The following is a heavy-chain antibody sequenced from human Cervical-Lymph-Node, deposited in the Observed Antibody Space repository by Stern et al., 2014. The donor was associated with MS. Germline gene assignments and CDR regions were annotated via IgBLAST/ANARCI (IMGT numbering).Heavy chain of an antibody. D-gene: IGHD2-2*01. Sequence: QVQLVESGAEVKKPGSSVKVSCKASGGTFSSYAISWVRQAPGQGLEWMGGIIPIFGTANYAQKFQGRVTITADESTSTAYMELSSLRSEDTAVYYCAREAIVVVPAAMSSPNWFDPWGQGTLVTVSS. CDR2: IIPIFGTA. J-gene: IGHJ5*02. V-gene: IGHV1-69*01. CDR1: GGTFSSYA. CDR3: AREAIVVVPAAMSSPNWFDP.